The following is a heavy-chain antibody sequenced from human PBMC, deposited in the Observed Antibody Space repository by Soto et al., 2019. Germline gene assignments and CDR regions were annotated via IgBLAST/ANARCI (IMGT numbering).Heavy chain of an antibody. V-gene: IGHV1-69*12. CDR2: IIPLFRTP. Sequence: QVQLVQSGAEMKEPGSSVKVSCKTSGGTFSSSAISWLRQAPGQGLEWMGGIIPLFRTPDYAQKFQGRVTIAAGESTSTAYMELSSLRSXDTXXXXXXXXXXXXXXXXXXXXILDVWGQGTTIT. J-gene: IGHJ6*02. CDR1: GGTFSSSA. CDR3: XXXXXXXXXXXXXXXILDV.